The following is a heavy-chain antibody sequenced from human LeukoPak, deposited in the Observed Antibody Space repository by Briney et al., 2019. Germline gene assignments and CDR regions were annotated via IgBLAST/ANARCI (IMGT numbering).Heavy chain of an antibody. D-gene: IGHD6-13*01. Sequence: SETLSLTCSVSGGSISGYYWNWIRQPPGKGLEWIGYVSYSGRTDYNPSLKSRVTISVDTSKNQFSLKLTSVTAADTAVYYCARPGRGSTDDWHFDLWGRGTLVTVSS. CDR3: ARPGRGSTDDWHFDL. J-gene: IGHJ2*01. CDR2: VSYSGRT. V-gene: IGHV4-59*08. CDR1: GGSISGYY.